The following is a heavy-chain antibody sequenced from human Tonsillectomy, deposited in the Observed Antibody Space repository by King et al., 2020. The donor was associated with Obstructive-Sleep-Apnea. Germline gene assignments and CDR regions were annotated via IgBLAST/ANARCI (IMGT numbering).Heavy chain of an antibody. Sequence: VPLQESGPGLVKPSQTLSLTCTVSGDSIGSGGYYWPWIRHHPGKGLEWIGSIYYSGSTYYNPSLESRLAISIDTSNNQFSLKLISVTAADTAVYYCAREGGVYSTSFDYWGQGTLVTVSS. CDR3: AREGGVYSTSFDY. D-gene: IGHD6-6*01. V-gene: IGHV4-31*03. CDR2: IYYSGST. J-gene: IGHJ4*02. CDR1: GDSIGSGGYY.